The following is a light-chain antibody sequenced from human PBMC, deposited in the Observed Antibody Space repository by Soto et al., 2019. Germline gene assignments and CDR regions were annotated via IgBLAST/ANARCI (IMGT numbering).Light chain of an antibody. CDR3: QQYNNWPPWT. CDR1: QSVGSN. CDR2: GAS. V-gene: IGKV3-15*01. Sequence: EIVMTQSPATLSGSPGWRATLSFRSRQSVGSNLAWYQQKPGQAPRLLIYGASTRATGIPARFSGSGSETEFTLTISSLQAEDSAVYFCQQYNNWPPWTFGQGTKVDIK. J-gene: IGKJ1*01.